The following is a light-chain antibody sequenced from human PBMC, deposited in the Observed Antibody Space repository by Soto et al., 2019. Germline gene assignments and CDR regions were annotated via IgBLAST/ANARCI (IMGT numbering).Light chain of an antibody. Sequence: EIVMTQAPATLSVSPGERATLSCRAGQGVTTNFAWYQQKSGQSPRIIIYDVSIRATGVPDRFSGTGSETDLNLTISGLQSEDSAVYFCQKYNNWPFSCGQGTRLEIK. V-gene: IGKV3-15*01. J-gene: IGKJ5*01. CDR2: DVS. CDR3: QKYNNWPFS. CDR1: QGVTTN.